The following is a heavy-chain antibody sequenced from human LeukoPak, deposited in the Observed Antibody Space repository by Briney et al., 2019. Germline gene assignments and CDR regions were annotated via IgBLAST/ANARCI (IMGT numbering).Heavy chain of an antibody. CDR3: STYSSSNCREFQN. CDR2: IQQHGSET. V-gene: IGHV3-7*01. Sequence: GGSLRLSCEASGFTFSSYWMSWVRQAPGKGLEWVANIQQHGSETYYVDSVKGRFTISRDNAKNSLYLQMNSLRAEDTAVYYWSTYSSSNCREFQNWGQGNLVTVS. J-gene: IGHJ1*01. D-gene: IGHD2-2*01. CDR1: GFTFSSYW.